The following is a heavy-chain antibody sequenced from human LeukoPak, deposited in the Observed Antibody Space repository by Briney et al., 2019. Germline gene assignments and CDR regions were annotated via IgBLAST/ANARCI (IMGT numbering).Heavy chain of an antibody. Sequence: PGGSLRLSCAASGFTFSNYRISWVRQPPGKGLDWVAHINQDGSQTSYVDSVKGRFTISRDSAKSALYLQMNSLRAEDTAVYYCARWRGQQSEFDLWGQGNLVSVSS. CDR2: INQDGSQT. J-gene: IGHJ4*02. CDR1: GFTFSNYR. D-gene: IGHD4-11*01. CDR3: ARWRGQQSEFDL. V-gene: IGHV3-7*01.